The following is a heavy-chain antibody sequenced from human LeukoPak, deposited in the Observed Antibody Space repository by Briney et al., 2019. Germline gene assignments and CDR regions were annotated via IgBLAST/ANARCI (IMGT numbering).Heavy chain of an antibody. CDR3: ARARISSRWYGDYFDY. J-gene: IGHJ4*02. V-gene: IGHV4-34*01. CDR1: GGSFSGYY. Sequence: SETLSHTCAVYGGSFSGYYWSWIRQPPGKGLEWIGEINQSGSTKYSPSLKSRVTISVDTSKNQFSLKLSSVTAADTAVYFCARARISSRWYGDYFDYWGQGTLVTVSS. D-gene: IGHD6-13*01. CDR2: INQSGST.